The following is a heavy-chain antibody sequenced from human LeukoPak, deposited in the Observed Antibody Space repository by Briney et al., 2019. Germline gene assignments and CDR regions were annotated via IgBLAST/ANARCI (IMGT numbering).Heavy chain of an antibody. D-gene: IGHD2-2*01. V-gene: IGHV3-23*01. CDR3: ARRLVTAGITDFFDS. CDR2: ISPAGDST. J-gene: IGHJ4*02. CDR1: GFTFSNYS. Sequence: GGSLRLSCTASGFTFSNYSMSWVRQAPGAGLEWVSAISPAGDSTTDADSVKGRFTISRDNSKSTLYLQMNGLTAEDTALYYCARRLVTAGITDFFDSWGQGTLVTVSS.